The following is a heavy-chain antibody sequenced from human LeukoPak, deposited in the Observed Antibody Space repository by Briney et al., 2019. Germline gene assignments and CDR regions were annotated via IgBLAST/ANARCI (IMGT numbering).Heavy chain of an antibody. CDR3: SRDPNGDYVGAFDFQR. CDR2: IRGSGGGT. Sequence: GGSLRLSCVVSGFTFSSFAMTWVRQARGRGLEWVSSIRGSGGGTDYADSVRGRFTISRDNSKNTLYLQMNSLRAEDTAIYYCSRDPNGDYVGAFDFQRWGQGTLVTVSS. CDR1: GFTFSSFA. D-gene: IGHD4-17*01. J-gene: IGHJ1*01. V-gene: IGHV3-23*01.